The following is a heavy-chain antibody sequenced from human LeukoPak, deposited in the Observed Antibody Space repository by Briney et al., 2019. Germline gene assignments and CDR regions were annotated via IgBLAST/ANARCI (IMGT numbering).Heavy chain of an antibody. V-gene: IGHV1-8*03. D-gene: IGHD4-17*01. CDR1: GYTFTSYD. CDR3: ARGATVTEEFDY. Sequence: GASVKVSCKASGYTFTSYDINWVRQATGQGLGWMGWMNPNSGNTGYAQKFQGRVTITRNTSISTAYMELSSLRSEDTAVYYCARGATVTEEFDYWGQGTLVTVSS. J-gene: IGHJ4*02. CDR2: MNPNSGNT.